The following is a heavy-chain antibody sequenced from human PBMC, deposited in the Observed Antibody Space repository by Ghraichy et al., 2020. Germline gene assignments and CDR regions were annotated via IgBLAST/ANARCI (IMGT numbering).Heavy chain of an antibody. CDR3: ARALLHHIDY. J-gene: IGHJ4*02. Sequence: SETLSLTCAVYGGSFSGYYWSWIRQPPGKGLEWIGEINHSGSTNYNPSLKSRVTISVDTSKNQFSLKLSSVTAADTAVYYCARALLHHIDYWGQGTLVTVSS. CDR1: GGSFSGYY. CDR2: INHSGST. V-gene: IGHV4-34*01.